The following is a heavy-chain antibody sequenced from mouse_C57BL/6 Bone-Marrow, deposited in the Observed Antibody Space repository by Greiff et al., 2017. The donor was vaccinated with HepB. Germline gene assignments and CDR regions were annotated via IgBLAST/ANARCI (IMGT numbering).Heavy chain of an antibody. CDR3: ARYAFYYYGSSFDY. J-gene: IGHJ2*01. V-gene: IGHV1-9*01. CDR2: ILPGSGST. CDR1: GYTFTGYW. Sequence: QVQLQQSGAELMKPGASVKLSCKATGYTFTGYWIEWVKQRPGHGLEWIGEILPGSGSTNYNEKFKGKATFTADTSSNTAYMQLSILTPEDSALYYCARYAFYYYGSSFDYWGQGTTLTVAS. D-gene: IGHD1-1*01.